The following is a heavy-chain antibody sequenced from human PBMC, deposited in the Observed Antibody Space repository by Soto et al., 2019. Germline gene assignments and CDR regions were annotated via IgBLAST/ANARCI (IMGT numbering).Heavy chain of an antibody. D-gene: IGHD5-12*01. Sequence: PAGSLRLSCAASGFTFSSYAMHWVRQAPGKGPEWVAVISYDGSNKYYADSVKGRFTISRDNSKNTLYLQMNSLRAEDTAVYYCARDRNSGYDYYYYGMDVWGQGTTVTVSS. V-gene: IGHV3-30-3*01. CDR2: ISYDGSNK. J-gene: IGHJ6*02. CDR1: GFTFSSYA. CDR3: ARDRNSGYDYYYYGMDV.